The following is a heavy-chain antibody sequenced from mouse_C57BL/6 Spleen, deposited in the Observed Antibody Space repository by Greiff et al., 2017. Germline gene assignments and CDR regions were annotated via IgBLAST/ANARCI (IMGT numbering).Heavy chain of an antibody. CDR1: GFTFSDYG. CDR2: ISSGSSTI. V-gene: IGHV5-17*01. D-gene: IGHD3-2*02. J-gene: IGHJ3*01. Sequence: EVMLVESGGGLVKPGGSLKLSCAASGFTFSDYGMPWVRQAPEKGLEWVAYISSGSSTIYYADTVKGRFTISRDNAKNTLFLQMTSLRSEDTAMYYCARESSGPWFAYWGQGTLVTVSA. CDR3: ARESSGPWFAY.